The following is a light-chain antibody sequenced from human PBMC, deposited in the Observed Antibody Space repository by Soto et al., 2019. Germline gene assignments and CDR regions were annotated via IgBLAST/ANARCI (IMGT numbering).Light chain of an antibody. CDR1: QSVRSN. V-gene: IGKV3-15*01. CDR3: QQYESWPYT. J-gene: IGKJ2*01. Sequence: EIVMTQSPVTLPVSPGERATLSCRASQSVRSNLAWYQQKRGRAPRLLIYGASTRATGIPARFSVSGSGTEFTLTISSLQSEDFAVYYCQQYESWPYTFGQETKLEIK. CDR2: GAS.